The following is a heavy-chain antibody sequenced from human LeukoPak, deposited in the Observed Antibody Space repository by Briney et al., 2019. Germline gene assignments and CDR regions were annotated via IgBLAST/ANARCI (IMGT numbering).Heavy chain of an antibody. CDR1: EFTFSSYA. CDR3: AKAHLLDWLLPFDY. J-gene: IGHJ4*02. V-gene: IGHV3-30*18. D-gene: IGHD3/OR15-3a*01. CDR2: VSYDGSDK. Sequence: GGSLRLSCAASEFTFSSYAMHWVRQAPGKGLEWVALVSYDGSDKYYADSVKGRFTISRDNSKNTLYLQMNILRGEDTAVYYCAKAHLLDWLLPFDYWGQGTLVTVSS.